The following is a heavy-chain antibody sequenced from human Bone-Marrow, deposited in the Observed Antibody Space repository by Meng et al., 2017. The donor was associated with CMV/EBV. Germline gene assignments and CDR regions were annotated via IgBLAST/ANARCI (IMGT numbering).Heavy chain of an antibody. D-gene: IGHD2-21*01. CDR1: GGSISSYY. V-gene: IGHV4-59*01. CDR3: ARDKWYCGGDCYPGMDV. J-gene: IGHJ6*02. CDR2: VYYSGTT. Sequence: SETLSLTCTVSGGSISSYYWNWIRQPPGKGLEWLASVYYSGTTNYNPSLKSRLTISVDTSKSQFSLKLNSVTAADTAVYYCARDKWYCGGDCYPGMDVWGQGTTVTVSS.